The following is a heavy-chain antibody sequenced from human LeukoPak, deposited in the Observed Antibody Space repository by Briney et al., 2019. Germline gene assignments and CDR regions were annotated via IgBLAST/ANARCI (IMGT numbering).Heavy chain of an antibody. CDR3: ARLESDAFDI. D-gene: IGHD1-1*01. J-gene: IGHJ3*02. V-gene: IGHV5-51*01. CDR1: GYSFSSYW. Sequence: GEWLPISCKGSGYSFSSYWIGWVRQMPGKGLEWMGIIYPGDSDTRYSPSFQGEVTISADKSISTAYLQWSSLKASDTAMYYCARLESDAFDIWGQGTMVTVSS. CDR2: IYPGDSDT.